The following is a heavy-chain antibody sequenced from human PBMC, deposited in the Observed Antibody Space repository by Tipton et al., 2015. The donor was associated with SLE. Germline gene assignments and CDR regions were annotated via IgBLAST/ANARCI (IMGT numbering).Heavy chain of an antibody. V-gene: IGHV4-59*12. Sequence: TLSLTCTVSGGSISSYYWSWIRQPPGKGLEWIGYIYYSGNAYFNPSLKSRVTISVDTSKNQFSLKLTSVTAADTAVYYCARASVNTALVHYALDIWGQGTVVTVSS. CDR3: ARASVNTALVHYALDI. CDR1: GGSISSYY. CDR2: IYYSGNA. D-gene: IGHD5-18*01. J-gene: IGHJ3*02.